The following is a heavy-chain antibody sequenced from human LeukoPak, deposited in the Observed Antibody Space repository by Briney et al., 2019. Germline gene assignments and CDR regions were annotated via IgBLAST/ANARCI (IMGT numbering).Heavy chain of an antibody. CDR3: ARAGGSTVSHSDY. CDR2: ISSSTSYI. Sequence: GGSLRLSCAASGFTFSSYTMSWVRQAPGKGLEWVSSISSSTSYIYYADSVKGRFTISKDNAKNSLYLQMNSLRAEDTAVYYCARAGGSTVSHSDYWGQGTLVTVSS. D-gene: IGHD4-17*01. V-gene: IGHV3-21*01. CDR1: GFTFSSYT. J-gene: IGHJ4*02.